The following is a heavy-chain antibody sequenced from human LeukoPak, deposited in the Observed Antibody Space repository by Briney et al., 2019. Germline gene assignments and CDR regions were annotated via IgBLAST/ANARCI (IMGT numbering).Heavy chain of an antibody. CDR1: GFTFSSYA. V-gene: IGHV3-30-3*02. Sequence: GGSLRLSCAASGFTFSSYAMHWVRQAPGKGLEWVAVISYDGSNKYYADSVKGRFTISRDNSKNTLYLQMNSLRAEDTAVYYCAKLSKGVVAAADFDYWGQGTLVTVSS. D-gene: IGHD2-15*01. CDR2: ISYDGSNK. J-gene: IGHJ4*02. CDR3: AKLSKGVVAAADFDY.